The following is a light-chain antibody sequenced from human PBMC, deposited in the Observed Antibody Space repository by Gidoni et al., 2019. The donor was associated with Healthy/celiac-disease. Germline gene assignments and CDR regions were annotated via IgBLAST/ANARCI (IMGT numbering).Light chain of an antibody. V-gene: IGKV4-1*01. Sequence: DIVMTQSPDSLAVSLGERATINCKSSQSVLYSSNNKNYLAWYQQKPGQPPKLLMYWASTRESGVPDRFSGSGYGTDFTLTIRSLQAEDVAVYYCQQYYSTLRVTFGQGTKLEIK. CDR3: QQYYSTLRVT. J-gene: IGKJ2*01. CDR1: QSVLYSSNNKNY. CDR2: WAS.